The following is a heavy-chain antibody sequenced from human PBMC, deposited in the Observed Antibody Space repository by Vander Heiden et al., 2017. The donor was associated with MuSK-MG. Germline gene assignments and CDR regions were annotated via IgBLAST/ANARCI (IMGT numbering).Heavy chain of an antibody. D-gene: IGHD2-15*01. CDR2: MNPNSGNT. J-gene: IGHJ6*03. V-gene: IGHV1-8*01. CDR3: ARGVEPYCSGGSCDEPDYYYYYMDV. Sequence: QVQLVQSGAEVKKPGASVKVSSKASGYTFTSYDINWVRQATGQGLEWMGWMNPNSGNTGYAKKFQGRVTMTRNTARSTAYMELCSLRSEDTAVYYCARGVEPYCSGGSCDEPDYYYYYMDVWGKGTTVTVSS. CDR1: GYTFTSYD.